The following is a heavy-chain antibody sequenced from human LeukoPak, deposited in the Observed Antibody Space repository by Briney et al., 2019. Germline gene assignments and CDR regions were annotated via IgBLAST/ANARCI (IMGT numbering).Heavy chain of an antibody. D-gene: IGHD1-26*01. CDR2: INWNGSST. Sequence: PGGSLRLSCAASGFTFDDYGMSWVRQAPGKGLEWVSGINWNGSSTVYADSVKGRFTISRDNAKKSLYLQMNSLRAEDTAVYYCARAYSGTYGLGYYYMDVWGKGTTVTVSS. CDR1: GFTFDDYG. J-gene: IGHJ6*03. CDR3: ARAYSGTYGLGYYYMDV. V-gene: IGHV3-20*04.